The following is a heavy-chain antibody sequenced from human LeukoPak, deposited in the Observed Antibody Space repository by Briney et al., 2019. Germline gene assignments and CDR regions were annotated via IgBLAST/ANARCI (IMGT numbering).Heavy chain of an antibody. CDR2: IWYDGSNK. V-gene: IGHV3-33*01. J-gene: IGHJ6*02. CDR3: ARGTRDPGSYYYYGMDV. CDR1: GFTFSSYG. Sequence: GRSLRLSCAASGFTFSSYGMHWVRQAPGKGLEWVAVIWYDGSNKYYADSVKGRFTISRDNSKNTLYLQMNSLRAEDTAVYYCARGTRDPGSYYYYGMDVWGQGTTVTVSS. D-gene: IGHD1-1*01.